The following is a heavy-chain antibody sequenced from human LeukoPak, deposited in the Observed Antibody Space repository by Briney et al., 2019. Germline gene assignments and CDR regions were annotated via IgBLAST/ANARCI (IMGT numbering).Heavy chain of an antibody. CDR2: ISGSGGST. CDR3: AKDYCSSTSCYFVY. D-gene: IGHD2-2*01. CDR1: GFTFSSYA. J-gene: IGHJ4*02. Sequence: GGSLRLSCAASGFTFSSYAMSWVRQAPGKGLEWVSAISGSGGSTYYADSVKGRFTISRDNSKNTLYLQVNSLRAEDTAIYYCAKDYCSSTSCYFVYWGQGTLVTVSS. V-gene: IGHV3-23*01.